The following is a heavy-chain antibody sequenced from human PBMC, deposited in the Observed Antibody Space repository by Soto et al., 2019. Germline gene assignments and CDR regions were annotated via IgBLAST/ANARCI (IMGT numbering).Heavy chain of an antibody. CDR3: ANSHDSSGYYYVRFYYGMDV. J-gene: IGHJ6*02. Sequence: QVQLVESGGGVVQPGRSLRLSCAASGFTFSSYGMHWVRQAPGKGLEWVAVISYDGSDKYYADSVKGRFTISRDNSKNTLYLQMNSLRAEDTAVYYCANSHDSSGYYYVRFYYGMDVWGQGTTVTVSS. V-gene: IGHV3-30*18. CDR2: ISYDGSDK. D-gene: IGHD3-22*01. CDR1: GFTFSSYG.